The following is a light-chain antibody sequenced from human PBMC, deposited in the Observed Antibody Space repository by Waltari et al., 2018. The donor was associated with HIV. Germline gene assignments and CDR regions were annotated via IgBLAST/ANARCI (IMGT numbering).Light chain of an antibody. Sequence: SYEMTQPPSVSVSPGQTAIIPCSGHRFSDRFVCWYQHRPGLSPLLVIYEDNKRPSGIPERFSGSTSGDTATLTISGTQPIDEADYYCQAGYTRTAFGGGTKLTVL. V-gene: IGLV3-1*01. CDR3: QAGYTRTA. CDR2: EDN. J-gene: IGLJ2*01. CDR1: RFSDRF.